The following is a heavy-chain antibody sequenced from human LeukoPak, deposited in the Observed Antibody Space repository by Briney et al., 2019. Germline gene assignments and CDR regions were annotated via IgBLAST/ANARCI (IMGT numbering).Heavy chain of an antibody. CDR1: GYTLTELS. CDR2: INPNSGGT. Sequence: ASVNVSCKVSGYTLTELSMNWVRQAPGQGLEWMGWINPNSGGTNYAQKLQGRVTMTTDTSTSTAYMELRSLRSDDTAVYYCARISYYYGSGSIAYWGQGTLVTVSS. CDR3: ARISYYYGSGSIAY. V-gene: IGHV1-2*02. D-gene: IGHD3-10*01. J-gene: IGHJ4*02.